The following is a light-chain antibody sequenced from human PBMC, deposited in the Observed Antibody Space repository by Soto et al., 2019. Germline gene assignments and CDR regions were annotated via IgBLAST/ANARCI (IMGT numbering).Light chain of an antibody. CDR2: GAS. V-gene: IGKV3-20*01. J-gene: IGKJ2*01. Sequence: TVLTHSPGTLSLSPGERATLSCRAIQSVSSTYLAWYQQKPGQSPRLLIYGASSRATGIPDRFSGSGSGTDFTLTISRMEPEHFAVYYCQHYGNSPNPFGQGTKVDIK. CDR1: QSVSSTY. CDR3: QHYGNSPNP.